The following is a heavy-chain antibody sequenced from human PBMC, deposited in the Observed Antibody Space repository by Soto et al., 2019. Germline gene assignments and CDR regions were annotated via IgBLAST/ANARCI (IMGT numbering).Heavy chain of an antibody. CDR1: GYTFRSYG. CDR2: ISGYNGNT. V-gene: IGHV1-18*01. D-gene: IGHD6-13*01. J-gene: IGHJ6*02. Sequence: ASVKVSCKASGYTFRSYGISWVRQAPGQGLEWMGWISGYNGNTHYSQKFQGKVTMTTDTSTSTAYMELRNLRSDDTAVYYCARVLGAGAGPDYYYHYGMDVWGPGTTVNLSS. CDR3: ARVLGAGAGPDYYYHYGMDV.